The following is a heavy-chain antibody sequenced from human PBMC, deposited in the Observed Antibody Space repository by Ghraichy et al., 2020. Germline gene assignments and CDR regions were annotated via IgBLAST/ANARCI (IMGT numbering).Heavy chain of an antibody. D-gene: IGHD2-2*01. J-gene: IGHJ4*02. CDR1: GYTFSSHG. CDR2: ISPYNGNT. CDR3: ARGLTIGSRAGIDY. Sequence: ASVKVSCKASGYTFSSHGISWVRQAPGQGLEWMGWISPYNGNTNYAKKVQGRVTMTTDTSTSTVYMELRSLRSDDTAVYYCARGLTIGSRAGIDYWGQGSLVTVSS. V-gene: IGHV1-18*01.